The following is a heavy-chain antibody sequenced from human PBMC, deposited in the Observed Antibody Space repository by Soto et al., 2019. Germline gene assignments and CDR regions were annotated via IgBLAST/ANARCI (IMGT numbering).Heavy chain of an antibody. Sequence: SGPTLVNPTQTLTLTCTFSGFSLNTGGLGVGWIRQPPGKALEWLALIYWDGDKRYSPSLQSRLSITKDTSNNQVVLTMTNMDPVDTATYYCVHSRCGGDCLRSDSSHYYYGMDVWGQGNTVTVSS. J-gene: IGHJ6*02. CDR3: VHSRCGGDCLRSDSSHYYYGMDV. CDR2: IYWDGDK. V-gene: IGHV2-5*02. D-gene: IGHD2-21*02. CDR1: GFSLNTGGLG.